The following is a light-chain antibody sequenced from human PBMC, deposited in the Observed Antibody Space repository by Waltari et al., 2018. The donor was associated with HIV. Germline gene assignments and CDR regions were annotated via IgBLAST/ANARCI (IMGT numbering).Light chain of an antibody. Sequence: QSALTQPASVSGSPGQSITISCTGTSSDVGGYNYVSWYQQHPGKAPKLMIYDVSNRPSGGSNRFSGSNSGNTASLTISGLQAEDEADYYCSSYTSSSTHVVFGGGTKLTVL. CDR1: SSDVGGYNY. CDR3: SSYTSSSTHVV. V-gene: IGLV2-14*01. CDR2: DVS. J-gene: IGLJ2*01.